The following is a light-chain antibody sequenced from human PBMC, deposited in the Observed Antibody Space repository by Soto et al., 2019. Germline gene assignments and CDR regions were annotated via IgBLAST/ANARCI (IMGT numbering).Light chain of an antibody. J-gene: IGKJ4*02. Sequence: DIQMTQSPSTLSASVGVRVTITCRASQSISSWLAWYQQKPGKAPKLLIYKASSLESGVPSRFSGSGSGTEFTLTISSLQPDDFATYYCQHYNSYPLTFGGGTKVEIK. CDR3: QHYNSYPLT. CDR1: QSISSW. V-gene: IGKV1-5*03. CDR2: KAS.